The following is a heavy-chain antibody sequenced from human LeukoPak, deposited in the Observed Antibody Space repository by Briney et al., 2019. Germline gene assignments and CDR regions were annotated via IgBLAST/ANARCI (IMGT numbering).Heavy chain of an antibody. J-gene: IGHJ4*02. V-gene: IGHV4-61*01. CDR2: IYYSGST. D-gene: IGHD6-6*01. CDR1: GGSVSSGSYY. CDR3: ARADVRRRLFDY. Sequence: SETLSLTRTVSGGSVSSGSYYWSWIRQPPGKGLEWIGYIYYSGSTNYNPSLKSRATISVDTSKNQFSLKLSSVTAADTAVYYCARADVRRRLFDYWGQGTLVTVSS.